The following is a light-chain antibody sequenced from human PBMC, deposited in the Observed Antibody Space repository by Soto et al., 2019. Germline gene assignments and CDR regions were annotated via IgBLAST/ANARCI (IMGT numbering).Light chain of an antibody. CDR1: ETITRY. CDR3: QQSYSNPLT. V-gene: IGKV1-39*01. CDR2: GAS. J-gene: IGKJ4*01. Sequence: DIQMTQSPSSLSASVGETVIISGLASETITRYLNWYQSKPGKAPRLLISGASSLQSGVPSRFSGSYSGTDFTLTISSLQPEDFATYYCQQSYSNPLTFGGGTKVDIK.